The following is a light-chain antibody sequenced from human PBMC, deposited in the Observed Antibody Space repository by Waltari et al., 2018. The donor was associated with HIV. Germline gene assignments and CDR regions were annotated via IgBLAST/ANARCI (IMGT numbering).Light chain of an antibody. CDR2: GAT. CDR3: QQTYTTPSA. CDR1: HNIAKN. J-gene: IGKJ2*01. Sequence: DIQMTQSPSSLSASVGDRVTIICRTSHNIAKNLNWYRQKPGKAPEILIYGATSLQSGVSSRFSGSGSGTEFTLTINSLQSDDFATFYCQQTYTTPSAFGQGTKLEIK. V-gene: IGKV1-39*01.